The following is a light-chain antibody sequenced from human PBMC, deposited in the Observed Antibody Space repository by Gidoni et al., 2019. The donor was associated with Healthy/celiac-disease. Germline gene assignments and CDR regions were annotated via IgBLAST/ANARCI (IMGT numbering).Light chain of an antibody. CDR1: QSISSY. CDR3: QQSYSTPPT. CDR2: AAS. Sequence: DIQMTQSPSSLSASVGDRVTITCRASQSISSYLNWYQQKPGKAPKLLIYAASSLQSGVPSRFSGSGSGTDCTLTISSLQPEDFATYYCQQSYSTPPTLGQGTKLEIK. V-gene: IGKV1-39*01. J-gene: IGKJ2*01.